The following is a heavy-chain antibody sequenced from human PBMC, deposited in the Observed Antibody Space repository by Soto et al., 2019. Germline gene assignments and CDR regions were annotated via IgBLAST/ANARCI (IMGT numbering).Heavy chain of an antibody. CDR3: VKDGSCFGEQQLPSYGKDV. J-gene: IGHJ6*02. V-gene: IGHV3-30*18. D-gene: IGHD1-1*01. CDR2: ISYDGSNK. CDR1: VFTFSSYG. Sequence: QVQLVESGGGVVQPGKSLRLSCAASVFTFSSYGMHWVRQAPGKGLEWVAVISYDGSNKFYTDSVKGRFTISRDNSKNTLYLQMNSLRAEDTAVYYCVKDGSCFGEQQLPSYGKDVWGQGNTVTVSS.